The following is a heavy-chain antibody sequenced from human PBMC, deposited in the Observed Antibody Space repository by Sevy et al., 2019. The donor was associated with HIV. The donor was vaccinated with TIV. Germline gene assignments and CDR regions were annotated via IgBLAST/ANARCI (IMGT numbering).Heavy chain of an antibody. CDR3: ARGPYNSGLRFDF. J-gene: IGHJ4*02. Sequence: GGSLRLSCAASGLSLSDYAIHWARQGPVKGLEWLTVISFDGGNKYYADSVKGRFTISRENSKNTVSLQMNSLRPDDTALYYCARGPYNSGLRFDFWGRGTLVTVSS. CDR2: ISFDGGNK. D-gene: IGHD5-12*01. V-gene: IGHV3-30-3*01. CDR1: GLSLSDYA.